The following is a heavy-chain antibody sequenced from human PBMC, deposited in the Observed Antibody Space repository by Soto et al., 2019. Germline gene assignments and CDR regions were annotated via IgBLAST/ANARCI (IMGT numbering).Heavy chain of an antibody. J-gene: IGHJ4*02. D-gene: IGHD1-1*01. CDR1: GGSVSSYY. V-gene: IGHV4-59*08. Sequence: PSETLSLTCTVSGGSVSSYYWSWIRQPPGKGLEWIGYIYYSGSTNYNPSLKSRVTISVDTSKNQFSLKLSSVTAADTAVYYCARRYGYTFDYWRQGTLVPVCS. CDR3: ARRYGYTFDY. CDR2: IYYSGST.